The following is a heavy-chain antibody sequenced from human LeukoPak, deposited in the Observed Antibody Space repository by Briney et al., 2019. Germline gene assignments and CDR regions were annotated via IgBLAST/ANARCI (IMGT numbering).Heavy chain of an antibody. D-gene: IGHD3-10*01. J-gene: IGHJ5*02. CDR2: INPNSGGT. CDR1: GYTFTGYY. Sequence: ASVKVSCKASGYTFTGYYMHWGRQAPGQGLEWRGWINPNSGGTNYAQKLQGWVTMTRDTSISTAYMELSRLRSDDTAVYYCARDLSSPLAGYYYGSGSTWFDPWGQGTLVTVSS. V-gene: IGHV1-2*04. CDR3: ARDLSSPLAGYYYGSGSTWFDP.